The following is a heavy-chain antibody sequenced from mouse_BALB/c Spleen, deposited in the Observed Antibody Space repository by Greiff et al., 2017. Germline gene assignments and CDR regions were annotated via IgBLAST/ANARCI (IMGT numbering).Heavy chain of an antibody. CDR1: GFTFTDYY. Sequence: EVKLVESGGGLVQPGGSLRLSCATSGFTFTDYYMSWVRQPPGKALEWLGFIRNKANGYTTEYSASVKGRFTISRDNSQSILYLQMNTLRAEDSATYDCARIYYGSSYAMDYWGQGTSVTVSS. V-gene: IGHV7-3*02. D-gene: IGHD1-1*01. CDR3: ARIYYGSSYAMDY. CDR2: IRNKANGYTT. J-gene: IGHJ4*01.